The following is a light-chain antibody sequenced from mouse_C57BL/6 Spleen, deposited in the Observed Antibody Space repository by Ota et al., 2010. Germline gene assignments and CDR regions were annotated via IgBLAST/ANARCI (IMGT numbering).Light chain of an antibody. V-gene: IGKV8-27*01. CDR3: QQYSSYPWT. J-gene: IGKJ1*01. CDR1: QSVYYSSNQKNY. CDR2: WAS. Sequence: IMMTQSPSSLAVSAGEKVTMSCKSSQSVYYSSNQKNYLAWYQQKPGQSPKLLIYWASTRHTGVPDRFTGSGSGTDFTLTISNVQSEDLADYFCQQYSSYPWTFGGGTKLEIK.